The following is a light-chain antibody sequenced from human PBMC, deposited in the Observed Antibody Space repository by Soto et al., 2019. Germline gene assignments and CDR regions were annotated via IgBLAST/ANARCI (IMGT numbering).Light chain of an antibody. J-gene: IGLJ1*01. Sequence: QSVLTQPASVSGSPGQSITISCTGTSSDVGSYNLVSWYQQHPGKAPKLIIYEDSKRPSGVSNRFSGSKSGNTASLTISGLRAEDEADYYCCSYEGSGTYFLGTGTKVTVL. CDR1: SSDVGSYNL. CDR3: CSYEGSGTYF. V-gene: IGLV2-23*01. CDR2: EDS.